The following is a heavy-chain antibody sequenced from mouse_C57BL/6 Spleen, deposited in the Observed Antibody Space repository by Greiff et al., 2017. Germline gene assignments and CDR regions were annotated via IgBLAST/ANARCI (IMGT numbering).Heavy chain of an antibody. CDR3: ARNYYGSSYAMDY. D-gene: IGHD1-1*01. CDR1: GYSFTGYY. J-gene: IGHJ4*01. CDR2: IYPYKGVS. V-gene: IGHV1-31*01. Sequence: EVQVVESGPELVKPGASVKISCKASGYSFTGYYMHWVKQSHGNILDWIGYIYPYKGVSSYNQKFKGKATLTVDKSSSTAYMELRSLTSEDSAGYYCARNYYGSSYAMDYWGQGTSVTVSS.